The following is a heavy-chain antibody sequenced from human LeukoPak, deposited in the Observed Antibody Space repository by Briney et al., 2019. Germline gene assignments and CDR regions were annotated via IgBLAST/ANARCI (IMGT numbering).Heavy chain of an antibody. D-gene: IGHD2-21*02. CDR1: GFTFSSYW. CDR2: IKTDGSIT. CDR3: ARDGDAPMTDFDY. Sequence: GGSLRLSCAASGFTFSSYWMCWVRQDPGKGLAWVSCIKTDGSITAYAGSVKGRFTISRDNAKNTLYLRMNSLRADDTAVYYCARDGDAPMTDFDYWGQGTLVTVSS. J-gene: IGHJ4*02. V-gene: IGHV3-74*01.